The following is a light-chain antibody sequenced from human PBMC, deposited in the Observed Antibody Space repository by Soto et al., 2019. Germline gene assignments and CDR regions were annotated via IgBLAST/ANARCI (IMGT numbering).Light chain of an antibody. CDR3: QQNDNLRWT. CDR1: QDISTF. J-gene: IGKJ1*01. Sequence: DIQLTQSPSSLSASVGDRVTIACQASQDISTFLNWYQQKPGKAPNLLIYDASELQTGVPSRFSGSGSGTDFTFTINSLQPEDIATYYCQQNDNLRWTFGQGTKVDIK. CDR2: DAS. V-gene: IGKV1-33*01.